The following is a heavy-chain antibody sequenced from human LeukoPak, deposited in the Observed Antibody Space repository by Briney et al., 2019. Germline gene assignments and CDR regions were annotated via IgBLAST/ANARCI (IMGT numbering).Heavy chain of an antibody. CDR1: GFTFDDYA. CDR3: VKDLSRVTAACGY. Sequence: GGSLRLSCAASGFTFDDYAMHWVRQAPGKGLEWVSRISWNSGSIAYADSVKGRFTISRDNAKNSLYLQMDSLRAEDTALYYCVKDLSRVTAACGYWGQGTLVTVSS. V-gene: IGHV3-9*01. J-gene: IGHJ4*02. D-gene: IGHD6-13*01. CDR2: ISWNSGSI.